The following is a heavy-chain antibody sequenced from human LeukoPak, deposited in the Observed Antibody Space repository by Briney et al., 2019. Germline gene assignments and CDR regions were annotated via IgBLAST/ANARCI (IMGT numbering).Heavy chain of an antibody. CDR3: ARHPVYDYIWGSDRYYFDY. Sequence: VASVKVSCKASGYTFTSYGISWVRQAPGQGLEWMGSISAYNGNTNYAHKLQGRVTMTTDTSTSTAYMELRSLRSDDTAVYYCARHPVYDYIWGSDRYYFDYWGQGTLVTVSS. CDR1: GYTFTSYG. CDR2: ISAYNGNT. V-gene: IGHV1-18*01. D-gene: IGHD3-16*02. J-gene: IGHJ4*02.